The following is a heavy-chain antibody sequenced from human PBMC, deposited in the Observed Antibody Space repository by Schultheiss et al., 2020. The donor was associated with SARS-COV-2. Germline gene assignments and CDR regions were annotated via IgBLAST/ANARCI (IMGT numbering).Heavy chain of an antibody. D-gene: IGHD4-17*01. CDR3: ARDRDYGDHWGY. V-gene: IGHV1-2*02. CDR2: INPNSGGT. CDR1: GYTFTSYY. Sequence: ASVKVSCKASGYTFTSYYMHWVRQAPGQGLEWMGWINPNSGGTNYAQKFQGRVTMTRDTSISTAYMELSRLRSDDTAVYYCARDRDYGDHWGYWGQGTLVTVSS. J-gene: IGHJ4*02.